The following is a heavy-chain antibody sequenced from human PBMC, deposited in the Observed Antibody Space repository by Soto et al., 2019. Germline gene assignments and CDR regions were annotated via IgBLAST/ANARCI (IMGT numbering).Heavy chain of an antibody. D-gene: IGHD5-12*01. J-gene: IGHJ4*02. V-gene: IGHV1-2*02. Sequence: QLVQSGAEVKKPGASVRVSCKTSGPTFIAYYIHWVRQAPGQGLEWMGWIDPKSGGTTYEQKFLGRVTMPRDTSINTAYMDLNRLTSADTAVYYCARVSVDVPEWGQGTLITVSS. CDR1: GPTFIAYY. CDR3: ARVSVDVPE. CDR2: IDPKSGGT.